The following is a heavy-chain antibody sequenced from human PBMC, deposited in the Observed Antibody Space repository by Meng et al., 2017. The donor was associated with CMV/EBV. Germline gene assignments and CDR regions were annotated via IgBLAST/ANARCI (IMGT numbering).Heavy chain of an antibody. CDR2: ISYDGSNK. CDR1: GFTFSSYA. J-gene: IGHJ6*02. CDR3: ATSITMVRGVNYYYYYGMDV. D-gene: IGHD3-10*01. Sequence: GESLKISCAASGFTFSSYAMHWVRQAPGKGLEWVAVISYDGSNKYYADSVKRRFTISRDNSKNTLYLQMNSLRAEDTAVYYCATSITMVRGVNYYYYYGMDVWGQGTTVTVSS. V-gene: IGHV3-30-3*01.